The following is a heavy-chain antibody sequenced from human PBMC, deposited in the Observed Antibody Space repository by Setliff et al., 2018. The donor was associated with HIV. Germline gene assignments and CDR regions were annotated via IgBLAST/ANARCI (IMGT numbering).Heavy chain of an antibody. CDR1: GFTFSNYG. V-gene: IGHV3-30*02. Sequence: GGSLRLSCAASGFTFSNYGVHWVRQAPGKGLEWVASIKYDGSDKYYADSVNGRFTISRDNSKNTLYLQMNSLRADDRAVYYCATGVVVPTAYFQHWGQGTLVTVSS. CDR3: ATGVVVPTAYFQH. J-gene: IGHJ1*01. D-gene: IGHD2-15*01. CDR2: IKYDGSDK.